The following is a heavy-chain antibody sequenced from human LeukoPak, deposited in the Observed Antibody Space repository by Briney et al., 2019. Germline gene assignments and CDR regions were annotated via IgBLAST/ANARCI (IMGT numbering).Heavy chain of an antibody. J-gene: IGHJ4*02. CDR1: GFTVSSNS. D-gene: IGHD3-22*01. Sequence: GGSLRLSCTVSGFTVSSNSMSWVRQAPGKGLEWVSFIYSGGNTHYSDSVKGRFTISRDNSKNTLYLQMNSLRAEDTAVYYCARVSREGSSGYWYYFDYWGQGTLVTVSA. CDR3: ARVSREGSSGYWYYFDY. V-gene: IGHV3-53*01. CDR2: IYSGGNT.